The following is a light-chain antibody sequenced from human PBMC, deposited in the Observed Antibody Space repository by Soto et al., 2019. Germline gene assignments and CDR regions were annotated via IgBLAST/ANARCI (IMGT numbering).Light chain of an antibody. CDR3: HQYYSAHLN. J-gene: IGKJ4*01. CDR1: QSVLTTDSNNKNY. Sequence: DIVMTQSPDSLAVSLGERATITCRSSQSVLTTDSNNKNYLAWYQHKSGQPPRLLIYWASTRESGVPDRFSGSGSGKEFTLTISSLQAEDEEVYICHQYYSAHLNFGAGTKVDI. CDR2: WAS. V-gene: IGKV4-1*01.